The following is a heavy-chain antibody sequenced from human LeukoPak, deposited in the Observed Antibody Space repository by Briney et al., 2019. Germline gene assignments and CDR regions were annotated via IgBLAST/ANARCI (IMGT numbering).Heavy chain of an antibody. V-gene: IGHV5-51*01. J-gene: IGHJ4*02. CDR2: IYPGDSNT. CDR3: ARFDLDFVASAFDY. D-gene: IGHD5-12*01. CDR1: GYSFTSYW. Sequence: GESLKISCKASGYSFTSYWIGWVRQMPGKGLEWMGVIYPGDSNTRYSPSFQGQVIISADKSVNTAYLQWSSLKASDTAMYYCARFDLDFVASAFDYWGQGTLLTVSS.